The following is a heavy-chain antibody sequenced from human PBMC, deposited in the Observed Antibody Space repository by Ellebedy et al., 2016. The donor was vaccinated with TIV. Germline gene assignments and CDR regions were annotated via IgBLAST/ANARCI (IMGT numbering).Heavy chain of an antibody. V-gene: IGHV1-46*01. J-gene: IGHJ5*02. D-gene: IGHD3-3*02. CDR2: INPSGGST. Sequence: ASVKVSXXASGYTFTSYYMHWVRQAPGQGLEWMGIINPSGGSTSYAQKFQGRVIMTRDTSTSTVYMELSSLRSEDTAVYYCARDASKLGFDPWGQGTLVTVSS. CDR3: ARDASKLGFDP. CDR1: GYTFTSYY.